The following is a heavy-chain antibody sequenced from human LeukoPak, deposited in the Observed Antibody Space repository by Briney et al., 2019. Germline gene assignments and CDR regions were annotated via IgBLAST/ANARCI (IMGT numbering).Heavy chain of an antibody. CDR2: ISSDGTNK. CDR1: GFTFSTYV. CDR3: AMSPPIAVAQTSYFDH. V-gene: IGHV3-30-3*01. Sequence: PGGSLRLSCAASGFTFSTYVMHWVRQGPGKGLEWVAVISSDGTNKYFADSVKGRFTISRDNSKNTLDLQMNSLRAEDTAVYYCAMSPPIAVAQTSYFDHWGQGTLVTVSS. D-gene: IGHD6-19*01. J-gene: IGHJ4*02.